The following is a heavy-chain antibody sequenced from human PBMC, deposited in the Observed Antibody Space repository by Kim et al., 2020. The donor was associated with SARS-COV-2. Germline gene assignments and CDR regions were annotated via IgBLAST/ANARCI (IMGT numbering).Heavy chain of an antibody. CDR3: ARDPDGSGSYYYYYGMDV. J-gene: IGHJ6*02. Sequence: KGRFTISRDNSKNTLYLQMNSLRAEDTAVYYCARDPDGSGSYYYYYGMDVWGQGTTVTVSS. D-gene: IGHD3-10*01. V-gene: IGHV3-30*07.